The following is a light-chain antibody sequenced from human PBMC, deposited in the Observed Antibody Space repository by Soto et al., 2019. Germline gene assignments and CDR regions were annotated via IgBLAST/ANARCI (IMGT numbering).Light chain of an antibody. CDR3: SSHESVKTRV. CDR1: SSDVESYDY. V-gene: IGLV2-14*01. Sequence: QSVLTQPASVSGSPGQSIAISCTGTSSDVESYDYVSWYQQHPDKAHKLMIYEVTQRPSGVSNRFSGSKSCNTASLTISGLQAEDEADYYCSSHESVKTRVFGTGTKDTDL. CDR2: EVT. J-gene: IGLJ1*01.